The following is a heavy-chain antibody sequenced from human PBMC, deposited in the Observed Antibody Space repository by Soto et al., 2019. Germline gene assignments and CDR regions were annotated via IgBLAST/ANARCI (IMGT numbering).Heavy chain of an antibody. J-gene: IGHJ4*02. Sequence: QVQLVESGGGVVQPGRSLRLSCAASGFTFSGYGMHWVRQAPGKGLEWVAITRHEGSNTYYAASVRGRFTISRDTSKKTLYLQMDSLRAEDTAVYYCARDGVGATTFFGYFDYWGQGTLVTVSS. CDR3: ARDGVGATTFFGYFDY. CDR1: GFTFSGYG. CDR2: TRHEGSNT. D-gene: IGHD1-26*01. V-gene: IGHV3-33*01.